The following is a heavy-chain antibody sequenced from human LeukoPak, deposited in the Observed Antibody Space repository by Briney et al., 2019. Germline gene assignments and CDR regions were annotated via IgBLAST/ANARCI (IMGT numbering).Heavy chain of an antibody. CDR1: GFTFNDYT. CDR2: ISYDGSNK. V-gene: IGHV3-30*04. CDR3: ARELWFGELFFDY. Sequence: GKSLRLSCAASGFTFNDYTIHWVRQAPGKGLEGVAVISYDGSNKYYADSVKGRFTISRDTYKNTLYLQMNSLRAEDTAIYFCARELWFGELFFDYWGQGTLVTVSS. J-gene: IGHJ4*02. D-gene: IGHD3-10*01.